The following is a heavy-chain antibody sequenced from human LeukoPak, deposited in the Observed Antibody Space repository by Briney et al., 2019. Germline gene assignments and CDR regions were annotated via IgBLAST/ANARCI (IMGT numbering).Heavy chain of an antibody. J-gene: IGHJ4*02. D-gene: IGHD5-18*01. CDR2: INHSGST. CDR3: ARGGFRGYSYGYYFDY. Sequence: SETLSLTCAVYGGSFSGYYWSWIRQPPGKGLEWIGEINHSGSTNYNPSLKSRVTISVDTSKNQFSLKLSSVTAADTAVYYCARGGFRGYSYGYYFDYWGQGTLVTVSS. CDR1: GGSFSGYY. V-gene: IGHV4-34*01.